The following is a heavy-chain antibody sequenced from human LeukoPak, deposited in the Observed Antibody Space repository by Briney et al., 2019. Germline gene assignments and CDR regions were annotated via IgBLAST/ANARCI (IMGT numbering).Heavy chain of an antibody. CDR1: GYTFTSYG. Sequence: ASVKVSCKASGYTFTSYGISWVRQAPGQGLEWMGWISAYNGNTNYAQKLQGRVTMTTDTSTSTAYMELRSLRSDDTAVYYCARDRYCSSTSCYAPYHFDYWGQGTLVTVSS. V-gene: IGHV1-18*04. CDR3: ARDRYCSSTSCYAPYHFDY. CDR2: ISAYNGNT. J-gene: IGHJ4*02. D-gene: IGHD2-2*01.